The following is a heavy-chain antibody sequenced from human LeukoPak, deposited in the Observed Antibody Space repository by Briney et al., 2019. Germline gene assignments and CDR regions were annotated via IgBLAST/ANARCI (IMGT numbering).Heavy chain of an antibody. CDR2: INPNSGGT. D-gene: IGHD6-19*01. V-gene: IGHV1-2*02. J-gene: IGHJ3*02. Sequence: GASVKVSCKASGYTFTGYYMHWVRQAPGQELEWMGWINPNSGGTNYAQKFQGRVTMTRDTSISTAYMELSRLRSDDTAVYYCARARAQQWLVHGWAFDIWGQGTMVTVSS. CDR1: GYTFTGYY. CDR3: ARARAQQWLVHGWAFDI.